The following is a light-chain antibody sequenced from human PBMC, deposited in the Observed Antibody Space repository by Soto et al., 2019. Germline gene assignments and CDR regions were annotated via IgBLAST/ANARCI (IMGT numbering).Light chain of an antibody. V-gene: IGKV1-5*03. J-gene: IGKJ1*01. CDR2: KAS. CDR1: QSISTW. Sequence: IQMTQSPTTLSASVGDRVTLICRARQSISTWLGWYQQKPRKAPKLLIYKASSLENGVPSRLSGSGSGTEFTLTISSLQRDNFATYFCQQYNLYPFGQGTKVDIK. CDR3: QQYNLYP.